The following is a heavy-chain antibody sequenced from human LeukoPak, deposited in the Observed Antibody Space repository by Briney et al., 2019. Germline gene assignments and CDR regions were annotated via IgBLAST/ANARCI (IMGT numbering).Heavy chain of an antibody. Sequence: PSETLSLTCTVSGGSVSSSSYYWGWLRQPPGKGLEWIGSIYYSGSTYYNPSLKSRVTISVDTSKNQFSLKLSSVTAADTAVYYCARHYKWGDCSSDAFDIWGQGTMVTVSS. CDR2: IYYSGST. CDR1: GGSVSSSSYY. CDR3: ARHYKWGDCSSDAFDI. D-gene: IGHD2-21*02. J-gene: IGHJ3*02. V-gene: IGHV4-39*01.